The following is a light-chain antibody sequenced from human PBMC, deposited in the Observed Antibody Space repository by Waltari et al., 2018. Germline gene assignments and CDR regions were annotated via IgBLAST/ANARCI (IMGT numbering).Light chain of an antibody. Sequence: EIVLTQSPATLSLSPGERATLSCRASQSVSYYLAWYQQRPGQAPRLLIYDTSHRANGIPDRFSGSGSETDFTLTISSLEPEDFAVYYCQQRRNWPLTFGGGTKVEIK. CDR1: QSVSYY. V-gene: IGKV3-11*01. J-gene: IGKJ4*01. CDR3: QQRRNWPLT. CDR2: DTS.